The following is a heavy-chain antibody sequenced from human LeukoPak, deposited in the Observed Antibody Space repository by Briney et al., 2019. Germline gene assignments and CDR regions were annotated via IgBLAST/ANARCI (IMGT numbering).Heavy chain of an antibody. V-gene: IGHV3-21*01. CDR3: AREFLDSGHGDWFDP. CDR1: GFTFSSYS. J-gene: IGHJ5*02. CDR2: ISSSSSYI. D-gene: IGHD5-12*01. Sequence: PGGSLRLSCAASGFTFSSYSMNWVRQAPGKGLEWVSSISSSSSYIYYADSVKGRFTISRDNAKNSLYLQMNSLRAEDTAVYYCAREFLDSGHGDWFDPWGQGTLVTVSS.